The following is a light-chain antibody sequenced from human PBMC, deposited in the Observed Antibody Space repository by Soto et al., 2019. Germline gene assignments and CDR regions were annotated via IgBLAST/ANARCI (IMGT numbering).Light chain of an antibody. Sequence: EIVLTQSPATLSLSPGDRATVSCRASQSVDWYVAWYQHKPGKAPRLLIYDASTRAPGIPDRFSGSGSGTDFTLTISSLEPEDFAVYYCQQRSNWPPITFGPGTKVDMK. V-gene: IGKV3-11*01. CDR3: QQRSNWPPIT. CDR1: QSVDWY. CDR2: DAS. J-gene: IGKJ3*01.